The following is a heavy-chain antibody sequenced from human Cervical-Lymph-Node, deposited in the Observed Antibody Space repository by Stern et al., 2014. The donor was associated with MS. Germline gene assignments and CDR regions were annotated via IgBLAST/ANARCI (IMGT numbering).Heavy chain of an antibody. D-gene: IGHD5-24*01. Sequence: VQLVESGGPLVQPGGSLRLSCAASGSTVHSNYMTWVRQAPGKGLEWVSIFYSGISTYYAESVKGRFSFSIDNSKNTLFLHMNNLRVEDTAMYYCTREMAARRLDPWGQGTLVSVSA. J-gene: IGHJ5*02. CDR2: FYSGIST. V-gene: IGHV3-66*01. CDR3: TREMAARRLDP. CDR1: GSTVHSNY.